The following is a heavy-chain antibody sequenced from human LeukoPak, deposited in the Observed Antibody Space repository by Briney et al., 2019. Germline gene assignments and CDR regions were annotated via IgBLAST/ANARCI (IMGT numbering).Heavy chain of an antibody. Sequence: GASVKVSCKASGYSFTNYYLHWVRQAPGQGFEWMGIINPGGGTTTYAQKFQGRVTMTRDTSTSTVYMELSSLRSEDTAVYHCARGGFTTMVRGVIITLDAFDIWGQGTMVTVSS. CDR1: GYSFTNYY. CDR2: INPGGGTT. D-gene: IGHD3-10*01. CDR3: ARGGFTTMVRGVIITLDAFDI. J-gene: IGHJ3*02. V-gene: IGHV1-46*01.